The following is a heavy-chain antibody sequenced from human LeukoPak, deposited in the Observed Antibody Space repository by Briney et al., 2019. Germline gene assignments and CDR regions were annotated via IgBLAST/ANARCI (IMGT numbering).Heavy chain of an antibody. V-gene: IGHV4-59*01. CDR2: IYYSGST. Sequence: SETLSLPCTVSGGSISRYYWSWIRQPPGKGLEWIGYIYYSGSTNYNPSLKSRVTISVDTSKNQFSLKLSSVTAADTAVYYCARGGGGAAAVDYWGQGTLVTVSS. CDR1: GGSISRYY. CDR3: ARGGGGAAAVDY. D-gene: IGHD6-13*01. J-gene: IGHJ4*02.